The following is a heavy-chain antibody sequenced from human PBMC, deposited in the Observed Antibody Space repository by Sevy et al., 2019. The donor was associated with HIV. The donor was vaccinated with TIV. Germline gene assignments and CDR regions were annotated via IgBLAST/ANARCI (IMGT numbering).Heavy chain of an antibody. Sequence: ASVKVSCKASGYTFTSYGISWVRQSPGQGLEWMGWISAYNGNTNYAQKLQGRVTMTTDTSTSTAYMELRSLSSDDTAVYYCARAVGSSSWYSFDYWGQGTLVTVSS. J-gene: IGHJ4*02. CDR1: GYTFTSYG. V-gene: IGHV1-18*01. D-gene: IGHD6-13*01. CDR3: ARAVGSSSWYSFDY. CDR2: ISAYNGNT.